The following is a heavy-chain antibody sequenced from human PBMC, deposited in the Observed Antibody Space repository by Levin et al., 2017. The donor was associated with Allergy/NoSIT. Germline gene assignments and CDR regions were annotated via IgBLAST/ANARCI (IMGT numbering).Heavy chain of an antibody. CDR3: SATASHPMDKDS. CDR2: INPSRGST. Sequence: GASVKVSCKTSGYTFTRYYIHWVRQAPGQGLEWMGIINPSRGSTTYAQKFQGRVNMTRDTSTSTVSLELTSLRSEDTAVYYCSATASHPMDKDSWGQGTLVTVSS. J-gene: IGHJ4*02. CDR1: GYTFTRYY. D-gene: IGHD2-2*03. V-gene: IGHV1-46*03.